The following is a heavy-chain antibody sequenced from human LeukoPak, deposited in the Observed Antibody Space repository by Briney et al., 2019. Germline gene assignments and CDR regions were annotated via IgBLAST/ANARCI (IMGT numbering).Heavy chain of an antibody. CDR2: IYHSGST. V-gene: IGHV4-59*12. J-gene: IGHJ4*02. CDR3: ARGAGYSGYGYLDY. Sequence: SETLSLTCTVSGGSISSYYWSWIRQPPGKGLEWIGYIYHSGSTYYNPSLKSRVTISVDRSKNQFSLKLSSVTAADTAVYYCARGAGYSGYGYLDYWGQGTLVTVSS. D-gene: IGHD5-12*01. CDR1: GGSISSYY.